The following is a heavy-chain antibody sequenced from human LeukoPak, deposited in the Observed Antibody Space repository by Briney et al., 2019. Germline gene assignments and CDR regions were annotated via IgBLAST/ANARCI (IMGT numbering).Heavy chain of an antibody. D-gene: IGHD3-22*01. CDR1: GGSFSGYY. CDR3: ARTPIYYYDNSGYYN. J-gene: IGHJ4*02. Sequence: SETLSLTCAVYGGSFSGYYWSWIRQPPGKGLEWIGSIYYSGSTYYNPSLKSRVTISVDTSKNQFSLKLSSVTAADTAVYYCARTPIYYYDNSGYYNWGQGTLVTVSS. V-gene: IGHV4-34*01. CDR2: IYYSGST.